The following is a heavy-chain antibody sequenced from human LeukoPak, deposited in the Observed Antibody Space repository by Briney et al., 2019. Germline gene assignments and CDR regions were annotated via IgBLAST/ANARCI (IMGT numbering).Heavy chain of an antibody. Sequence: PSETLSLTCTVSGGSIRSYYWSWFRQPPGKGLERIAYISNTGSTKYNPSLRSRDTISVDTSKNQFSLKLSSVTAADTAVYYCARAVGDYTFDYWGQGALVTVSS. CDR1: GGSIRSYY. D-gene: IGHD4-17*01. CDR2: ISNTGST. V-gene: IGHV4-59*01. CDR3: ARAVGDYTFDY. J-gene: IGHJ4*02.